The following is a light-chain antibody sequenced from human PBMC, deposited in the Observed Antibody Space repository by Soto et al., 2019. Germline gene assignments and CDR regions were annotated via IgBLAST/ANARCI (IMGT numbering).Light chain of an antibody. V-gene: IGKV1-8*01. CDR2: AAS. J-gene: IGKJ2*01. CDR1: QGISSY. CDR3: QQYYSYPYT. Sequence: AIRMTQSPSSLSASTGDRVTITCRASQGISSYLAWYQQKPGEAPKLLIYAASTLQSGVPSRFSGSGSGTDFTLTISCLQSEDFATYYCQQYYSYPYTFDQGTKLEIK.